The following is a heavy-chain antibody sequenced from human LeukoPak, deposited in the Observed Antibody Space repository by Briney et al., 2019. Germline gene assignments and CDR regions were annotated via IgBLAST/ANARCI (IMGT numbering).Heavy chain of an antibody. CDR2: VSADGRTQ. J-gene: IGHJ4*02. CDR1: GFTFRTYS. D-gene: IGHD6-13*01. CDR3: ARDNREQQLVPPTFDY. V-gene: IGHV3-30*03. Sequence: PGGSLRLSCAASGFTFRTYSIHWVRQAPGKGLEWVTVVSADGRTQLYSDSVKGRFTISSDNSKNTLYLQMNSLRAEDTAVYYCARDNREQQLVPPTFDYWGQGTLVTVSS.